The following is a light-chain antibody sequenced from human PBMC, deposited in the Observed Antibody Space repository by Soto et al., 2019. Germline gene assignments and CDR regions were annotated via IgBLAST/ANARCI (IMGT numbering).Light chain of an antibody. CDR3: QQRSNWPSIT. CDR2: GAS. V-gene: IGKV3-11*01. Sequence: EIVLTQPPATLSVSPGEGATLSCRASQSVSSNLAWYQQKPGQAPRLLMYGASTRATGIPARFSGSGSGTDFTLTISSLEPEDFAVYYCQQRSNWPSITFGQGTRLEIK. CDR1: QSVSSN. J-gene: IGKJ5*01.